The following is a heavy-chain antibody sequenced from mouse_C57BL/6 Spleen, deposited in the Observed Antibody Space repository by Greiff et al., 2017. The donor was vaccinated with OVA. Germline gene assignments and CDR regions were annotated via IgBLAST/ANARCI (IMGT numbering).Heavy chain of an antibody. V-gene: IGHV1-18*01. CDR1: GYTFTDYN. J-gene: IGHJ4*01. CDR2: INPKNGGT. D-gene: IGHD2-3*01. CDR3: ARDGLLWAMEY. Sequence: EVQLQQSGPELVKPGASVKIPCKASGYTFTDYNMAWVKQSHGKSLEWIGDINPKNGGTTYNQKFKGKATLTVDKSSSTPYMRLRSLTSEENAVYYCARDGLLWAMEYWGQGTSVTVSS.